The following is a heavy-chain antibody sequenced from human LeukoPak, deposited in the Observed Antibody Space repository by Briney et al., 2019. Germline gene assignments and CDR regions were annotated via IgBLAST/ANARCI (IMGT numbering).Heavy chain of an antibody. CDR2: ISSSRSYI. J-gene: IGHJ4*02. D-gene: IGHD3-16*01. CDR1: GFTFSSYN. V-gene: IGHV3-21*01. Sequence: PGGSLRLSCAASGFTFSSYNMNWVRQAPGKGLEWVSSISSSRSYIYYADSVKGRFTISRDNAKNSLYLQMNSLRAEDTAVYYCARDHRGAFDYWGQGTLVTVSS. CDR3: ARDHRGAFDY.